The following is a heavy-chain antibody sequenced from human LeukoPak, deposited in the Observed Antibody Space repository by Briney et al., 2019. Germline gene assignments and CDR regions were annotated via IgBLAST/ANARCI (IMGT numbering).Heavy chain of an antibody. CDR2: IYYSGST. D-gene: IGHD3-3*01. Sequence: SETLSLTCSVSGGSISSGGYYWSWIRQPPGKGLEWIGYIYYSGSTYYNPSLKSRVTISVDTSKNQFSLKLSSVTAADTAVYYCASYDFWSGTHKNWFDPWGQGTLVTVSS. J-gene: IGHJ5*02. CDR1: GGSISSGGYY. V-gene: IGHV4-30-4*08. CDR3: ASYDFWSGTHKNWFDP.